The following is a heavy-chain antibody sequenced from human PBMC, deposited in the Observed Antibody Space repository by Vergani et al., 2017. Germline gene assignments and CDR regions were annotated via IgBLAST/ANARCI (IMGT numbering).Heavy chain of an antibody. Sequence: QVQLVQSGAEVKKPGSSLILSCKASGGSFKNYAFSWVRQAPGQGLEWLGGIIPTFGTATYAQMFQGRVTITADESTSTAYMDLTSLRLEDTAVYYCASNTYWSGNGEDHWGQGTLITVSS. V-gene: IGHV1-69*01. CDR3: ASNTYWSGNGEDH. D-gene: IGHD3-3*01. CDR2: IIPTFGTA. CDR1: GGSFKNYA. J-gene: IGHJ4*02.